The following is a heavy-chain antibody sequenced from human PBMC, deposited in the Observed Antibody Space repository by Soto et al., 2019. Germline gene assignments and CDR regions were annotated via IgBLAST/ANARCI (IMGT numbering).Heavy chain of an antibody. CDR1: GGSISSSSYY. V-gene: IGHV4-39*01. CDR3: ARLRFLESGYYYYYGMDV. CDR2: IYYSGST. J-gene: IGHJ6*02. Sequence: PSETLSLTCTVSGGSISSSSYYWGWIRQPPGKGLEWIGSIYYSGSTYYNPSLKSRVTISVDTSKNQFSLKLSSVTAADTAVYYCARLRFLESGYYYYYGMDVWGQGTTVTVSS. D-gene: IGHD3-3*01.